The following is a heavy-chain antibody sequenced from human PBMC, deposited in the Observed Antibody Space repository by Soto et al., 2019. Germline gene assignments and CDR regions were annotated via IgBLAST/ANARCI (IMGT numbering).Heavy chain of an antibody. D-gene: IGHD4-17*01. CDR2: IKQDGSEK. CDR3: ARANGDYIYYYYYMDV. Sequence: GGSLRLSCAASGFTFSSYWMSWVRQAPGKGLEWVANIKQDGSEKYYVDSVKGRFTISRDNAKNSLYLQMNSLRAEDTAVYYCARANGDYIYYYYYMDVWGKGTTVTVSS. CDR1: GFTFSSYW. J-gene: IGHJ6*03. V-gene: IGHV3-7*01.